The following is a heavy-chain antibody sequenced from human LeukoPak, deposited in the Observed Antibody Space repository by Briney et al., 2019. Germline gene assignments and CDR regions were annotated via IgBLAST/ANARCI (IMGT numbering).Heavy chain of an antibody. CDR2: IIPILGIA. Sequence: ASVKVSCKASGGTFSSYAISWVRQAPGQGLEWMGRIIPILGIANYAQKFQGRVTMTTDTSTSTAYMELRSLRSDDTAVYYCAFDYGGQNRYYWGQGTLVTVSS. CDR3: AFDYGGQNRYY. J-gene: IGHJ4*02. CDR1: GGTFSSYA. V-gene: IGHV1-69*04. D-gene: IGHD4-17*01.